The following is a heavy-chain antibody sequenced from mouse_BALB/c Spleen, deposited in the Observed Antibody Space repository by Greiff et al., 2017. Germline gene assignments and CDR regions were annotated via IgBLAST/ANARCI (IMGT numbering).Heavy chain of an antibody. V-gene: IGHV5-12-2*01. CDR3: ARGGGLGDYFDY. CDR1: GFTFSSYT. J-gene: IGHJ2*01. CDR2: ISNGGGST. Sequence: DVKLLESGGGLVQPGGSLKLSCAASGFTFSSYTMSWVRQTPEKRLEWVAYISNGGGSTYYPDTVKGRFTISRDNAKNTLYLQMSSLKSEDTAMYYCARGGGLGDYFDYWGQGTTLTVSS.